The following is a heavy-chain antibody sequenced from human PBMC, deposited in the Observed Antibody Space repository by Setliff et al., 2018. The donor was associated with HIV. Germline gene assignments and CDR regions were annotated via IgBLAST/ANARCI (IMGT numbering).Heavy chain of an antibody. J-gene: IGHJ6*02. CDR2: IYHSGTT. CDR3: VRDNSYYYGSGGHHFYGVDV. V-gene: IGHV4-38-2*02. CDR1: GYSISSGYY. Sequence: ETLSLTCAVSGYSISSGYYWGWIRQTPGKGLEWIGSIYHSGTTYYNPSLRSRVSISIDTSKNQCSLKLTSVTAADTAVYYCVRDNSYYYGSGGHHFYGVDVWGQGATVTVSS. D-gene: IGHD3-10*01.